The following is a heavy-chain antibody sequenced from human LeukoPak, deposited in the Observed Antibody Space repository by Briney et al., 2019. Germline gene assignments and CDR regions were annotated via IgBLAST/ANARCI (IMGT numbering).Heavy chain of an antibody. CDR3: ATTGGAAAVNY. J-gene: IGHJ4*02. V-gene: IGHV1-3*01. CDR2: INAGNGNT. CDR1: GYTFTSYV. Sequence: ASVKVSCKASGYTFTSYVMHWLRQAPGQRPEWMGWINAGNGNTRYSQKFRGRVIITRDTSASIAYMEVSSLRSEDTAVYYCATTGGAAAVNYWGQGTLVTVSS. D-gene: IGHD6-13*01.